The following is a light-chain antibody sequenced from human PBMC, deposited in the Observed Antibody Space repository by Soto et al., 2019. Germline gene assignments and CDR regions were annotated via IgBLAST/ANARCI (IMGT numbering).Light chain of an antibody. CDR2: AAS. CDR1: QIITTF. V-gene: IGKV1-39*01. CDR3: QQTYGLQLT. J-gene: IGKJ3*01. Sequence: DIQVTQSPSSLSASVGDRVTISCRASQIITTFLNWYQQKPGKAPRLLIYAASSLPNGVPSRFSGTGSGSDFTLTITRLQPEDFATYYCQQTYGLQLTFSPGTKVESK.